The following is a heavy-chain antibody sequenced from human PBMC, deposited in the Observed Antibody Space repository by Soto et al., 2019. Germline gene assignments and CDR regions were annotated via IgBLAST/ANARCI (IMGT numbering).Heavy chain of an antibody. D-gene: IGHD6-19*01. V-gene: IGHV3-66*01. CDR2: IYSGGST. CDR3: ASAGGAVAEPYYYYYMDV. CDR1: GFTVSSNY. Sequence: GGSLRLSCAASGFTVSSNYMSWVRQAPGKGLEWVSVIYSGGSTYYADSVKGRFTISRDNSKNTLYLQMNSLRAEDTAVYYCASAGGAVAEPYYYYYMDVWGKGTTVTVSS. J-gene: IGHJ6*03.